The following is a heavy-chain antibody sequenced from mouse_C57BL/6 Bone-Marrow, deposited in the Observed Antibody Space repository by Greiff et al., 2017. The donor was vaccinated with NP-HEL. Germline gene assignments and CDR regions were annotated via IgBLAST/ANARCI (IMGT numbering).Heavy chain of an antibody. CDR1: GYTFTSYW. D-gene: IGHD1-1*01. CDR2: IDPSDSYT. V-gene: IGHV1-50*01. Sequence: QVQLQQPGAELVKPGASVKLSCKASGYTFTSYWMQWVKQRPGQGLEWIGEIDPSDSYTNYNQKFKGKATLTVDTSSSTAYMQLSSLTSEDSAVYYCARGNLLLHYWGQGTLVTVSA. CDR3: ARGNLLLHY. J-gene: IGHJ3*01.